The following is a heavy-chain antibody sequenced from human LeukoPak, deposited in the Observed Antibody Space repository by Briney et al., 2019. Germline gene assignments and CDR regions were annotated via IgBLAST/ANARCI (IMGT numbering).Heavy chain of an antibody. CDR2: SYTSGST. D-gene: IGHD3-22*01. CDR3: AREAGYYYDSSGYYYYYYMDV. Sequence: PSETLSLTCTVSGGSISSGSDYWRWIRQPAGEGLEWFGRSYTSGSTNYNPSLMSRVTISVDTSKHQFSLKLSSVTAAGAAVYYCAREAGYYYDSSGYYYYYYMDVWGKGTTVTVSS. J-gene: IGHJ6*03. V-gene: IGHV4-61*02. CDR1: GGSISSGSDY.